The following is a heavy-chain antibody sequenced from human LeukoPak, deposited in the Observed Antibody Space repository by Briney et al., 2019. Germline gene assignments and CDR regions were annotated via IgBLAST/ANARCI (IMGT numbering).Heavy chain of an antibody. CDR3: ARENDPMGAFDI. J-gene: IGHJ3*02. V-gene: IGHV3-7*01. D-gene: IGHD5-24*01. CDR2: IKQDGSEK. CDR1: GFTFSSYW. Sequence: GGSLRLSCAASGFTFSSYWTSWVRQAPGKGLEWVANIKQDGSEKYYVDSVKGRFTISRDNAKNSLYLQTNSLGAEDTAVYYCARENDPMGAFDIWGQGTMVTVSS.